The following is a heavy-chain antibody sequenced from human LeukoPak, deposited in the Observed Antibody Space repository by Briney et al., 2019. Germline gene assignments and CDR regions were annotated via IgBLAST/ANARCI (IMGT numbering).Heavy chain of an antibody. CDR3: ARVGTIFGVTSRYWFDP. D-gene: IGHD3-3*01. CDR2: IIPIFGTA. CDR1: GGTFSSYA. J-gene: IGHJ5*02. Sequence: EASVKVSCKASGGTFSSYAISWVRQAPGQGLEWMGGIIPIFGTANYAQKFQGRVTITADESTSTAYMELSSLRSEDTAVYYCARVGTIFGVTSRYWFDPWGQGTLVTVSS. V-gene: IGHV1-69*13.